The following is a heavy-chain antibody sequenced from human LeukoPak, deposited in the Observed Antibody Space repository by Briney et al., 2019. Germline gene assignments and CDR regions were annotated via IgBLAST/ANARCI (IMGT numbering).Heavy chain of an antibody. CDR2: INPNSGGT. D-gene: IGHD6-13*01. V-gene: IGHV1-2*02. CDR3: ARANTSSWLRFDP. CDR1: GYTRTGYY. J-gene: IGHJ5*02. Sequence: ASVKVSCKASGYTRTGYYMHWVRQAPGQGLEWMGWINPNSGGTNYAQKFQGRVTMTRDTSISTAYMELSRLRSDDTAVYYCARANTSSWLRFDPWGQGTLVTVS.